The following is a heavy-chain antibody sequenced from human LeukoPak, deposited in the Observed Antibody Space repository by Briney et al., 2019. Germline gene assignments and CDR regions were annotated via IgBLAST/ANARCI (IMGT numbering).Heavy chain of an antibody. CDR3: ARGRVRGVFYYYYYMDV. D-gene: IGHD3-10*01. CDR1: GYTFTGYY. CDR2: INPNSGGT. V-gene: IGHV1-2*02. Sequence: ASVKVSCKASGYTFTGYYMHWVRQAPGQGLEWMGWINPNSGGTNYAQKFQGRVTMTRDTSISTAYMELSRLRSEDTAVYYCARGRVRGVFYYYYYMDVWGKGTTVTVSS. J-gene: IGHJ6*03.